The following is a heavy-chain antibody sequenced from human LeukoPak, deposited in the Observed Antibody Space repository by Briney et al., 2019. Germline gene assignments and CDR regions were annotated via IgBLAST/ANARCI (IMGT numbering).Heavy chain of an antibody. J-gene: IGHJ4*02. CDR1: GYTFTDYY. CDR2: INPNSGGT. Sequence: ASVKVSCKASGYTFTDYYIHWVRQAPGQGLEWVGWINPNSGGTYYAQKFQGRVTMTRDTSISTAYMELSRLRSDDTAVYYCARDLGDYIFYIDYWGQGTLVTVSS. V-gene: IGHV1-2*02. CDR3: ARDLGDYIFYIDY. D-gene: IGHD4-17*01.